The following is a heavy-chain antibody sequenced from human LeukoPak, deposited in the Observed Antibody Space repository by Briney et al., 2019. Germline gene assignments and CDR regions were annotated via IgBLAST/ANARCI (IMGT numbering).Heavy chain of an antibody. Sequence: SETLSLTCAVYGGSFSGYYWSWIRQPPGKGLEWIGEINHSGNSNYNPSLKSRVTISVDTSKNQFSLKLSSVTAADTAVYYCAKCRHRYQSLDQWGQGTMVTVSS. CDR1: GGSFSGYY. CDR2: INHSGNS. CDR3: AKCRHRYQSLDQ. V-gene: IGHV4-34*01. J-gene: IGHJ4*02. D-gene: IGHD1-14*01.